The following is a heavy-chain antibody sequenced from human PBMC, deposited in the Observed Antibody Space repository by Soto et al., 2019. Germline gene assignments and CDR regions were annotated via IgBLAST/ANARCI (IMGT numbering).Heavy chain of an antibody. J-gene: IGHJ3*02. CDR2: IYYSGST. Sequence: PSETLSLTCTVAGGSISSYYWSWMRQPPGKGLEWIGYIYYSGSTNYNPSLKSRVTISVDTSNNQFSHNLISFTAAVIGVSVCGRDRRITMVRGDDDAFAICGLGTMVTVSS. CDR1: GGSISSYY. CDR3: GRDRRITMVRGDDDAFAI. D-gene: IGHD3-10*01. V-gene: IGHV4-59*01.